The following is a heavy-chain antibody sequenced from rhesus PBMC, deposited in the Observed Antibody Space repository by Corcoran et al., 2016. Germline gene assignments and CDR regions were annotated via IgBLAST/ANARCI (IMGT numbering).Heavy chain of an antibody. V-gene: IGHV4-122*02. D-gene: IGHD6-25*01. CDR3: ARATYSGSPWYFDL. J-gene: IGHJ2*01. CDR2: ITYSGST. CDR1: GGSVSSGYSY. Sequence: QVQLQESGPGLVKPSETLSLTCAVSGGSVSSGYSYWSWIRPPPGKGLEWIGYITYSGSTSYNPSLKSRVTISRDTSKNQFSLKLSSVTAADTAVYYCARATYSGSPWYFDLWGPGTPITISS.